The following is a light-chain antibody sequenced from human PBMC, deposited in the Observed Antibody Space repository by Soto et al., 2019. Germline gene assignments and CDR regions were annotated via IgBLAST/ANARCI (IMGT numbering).Light chain of an antibody. J-gene: IGKJ2*01. CDR1: QSVSSSY. V-gene: IGKV3-20*01. Sequence: EIVLTQSPGTLSFSPGERATLSCRASQSVSSSYLAWYQQKPGQAPRLLIYGASSRATGIPDRFSGSGSGTDFTLTISRLESEDFAVYYCQQYGSSSYTFGQGTRLEIK. CDR3: QQYGSSSYT. CDR2: GAS.